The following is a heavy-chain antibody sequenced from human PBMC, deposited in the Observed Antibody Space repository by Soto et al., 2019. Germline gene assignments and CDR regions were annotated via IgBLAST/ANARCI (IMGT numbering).Heavy chain of an antibody. CDR2: INPNSGGT. V-gene: IGHV1-2*04. Sequence: ASVKVSCKASGYTFTGYYMHWVRQAPGQGLEWMGWINPNSGGTNYAQKFQGWVTMTRGTSISTAYMELSRLRSDDTAVYYCARHPVGKWLSLNRYYYGMDVWGQGTTVTVS. D-gene: IGHD3-22*01. CDR3: ARHPVGKWLSLNRYYYGMDV. CDR1: GYTFTGYY. J-gene: IGHJ6*02.